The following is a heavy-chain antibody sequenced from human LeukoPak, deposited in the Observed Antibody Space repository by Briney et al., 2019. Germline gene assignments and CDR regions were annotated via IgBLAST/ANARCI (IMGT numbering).Heavy chain of an antibody. CDR3: ATHLGYCSSTSCFSENWFDP. J-gene: IGHJ5*02. Sequence: SVKVSCKASGGTFSSYAISWVRQAPGQGLEWMGGIVPIFGTANYAQKFQGRVTITADESTSTAYMELSSLRSEDTAVYYCATHLGYCSSTSCFSENWFDPWGQGTLVTVSS. V-gene: IGHV1-69*13. CDR2: IVPIFGTA. CDR1: GGTFSSYA. D-gene: IGHD2-2*01.